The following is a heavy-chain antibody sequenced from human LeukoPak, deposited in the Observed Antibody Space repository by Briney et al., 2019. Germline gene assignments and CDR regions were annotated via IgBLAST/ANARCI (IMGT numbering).Heavy chain of an antibody. CDR2: IYYSGST. CDR1: GGSISSSSYY. CDR3: ARSQATAMVSDY. V-gene: IGHV4-39*01. D-gene: IGHD2-2*01. J-gene: IGHJ4*02. Sequence: PSETLSLTCTVSGGSISSSSYYWGWIRQPPGKGLEWIGSIYYSGSTYYNPSLKSRVTISVDTSKNQFSLKLNSVTAADTAVYYCARSQATAMVSDYWGQGTLVTVSS.